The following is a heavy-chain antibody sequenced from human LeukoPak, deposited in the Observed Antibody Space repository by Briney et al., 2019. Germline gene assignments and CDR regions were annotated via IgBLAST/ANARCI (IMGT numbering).Heavy chain of an antibody. Sequence: SETLSLTCTVSGGSISSGGYYWSWIRQHPGKGLEWIGYIYYSGSTYYNPSLKSRVTISVDTSKNQFSLKLSSVTAADTAVYYCARGKAVGVRYDFWSGYNDAFDIWGQGTMVTVSS. D-gene: IGHD3-3*01. J-gene: IGHJ3*02. CDR3: ARGKAVGVRYDFWSGYNDAFDI. V-gene: IGHV4-31*03. CDR1: GGSISSGGYY. CDR2: IYYSGST.